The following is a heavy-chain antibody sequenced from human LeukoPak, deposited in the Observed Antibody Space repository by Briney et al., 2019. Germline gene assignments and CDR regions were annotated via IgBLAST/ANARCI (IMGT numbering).Heavy chain of an antibody. Sequence: ASVKVTCKASGYTFTGYYMHWVRQSPGQGLEWMGWINPNSGGTNYAQKFQGRVTMTRDTSISTAYMELSRLRSDDTAVYYCAREWSSYYYGSGTGYYSDYWGQGTLVTVSS. CDR3: AREWSSYYYGSGTGYYSDY. CDR1: GYTFTGYY. CDR2: INPNSGGT. D-gene: IGHD3-10*01. J-gene: IGHJ4*02. V-gene: IGHV1-2*02.